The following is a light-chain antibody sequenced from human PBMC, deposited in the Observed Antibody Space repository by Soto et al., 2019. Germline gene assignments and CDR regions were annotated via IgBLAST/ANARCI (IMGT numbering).Light chain of an antibody. CDR3: QSYDSSLSVVV. Sequence: QAVVTQPPSVSGALGQRVTISCTGSSSNIGAGYDVHWYQQLPGTAPKLLIYGNSNRPSGVPDRFSGSKSGTSASLAITGLQAEDEADYYCQSYDSSLSVVVFGGGTKVTVL. CDR2: GNS. J-gene: IGLJ2*01. CDR1: SSNIGAGYD. V-gene: IGLV1-40*01.